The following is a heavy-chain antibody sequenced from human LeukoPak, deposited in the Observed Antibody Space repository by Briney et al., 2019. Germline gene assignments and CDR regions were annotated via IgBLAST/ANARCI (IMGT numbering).Heavy chain of an antibody. J-gene: IGHJ4*02. V-gene: IGHV3-30*04. Sequence: GRSLRLSCAASGFSFSNSAMHWVRQAPGRGLEWVAVISNDGSNKYYTDSVKGRFTISRDNSKNTLYLQIHSLRGEDTAVYYCARVITTLTTYFAYWGQGTLVTVSS. D-gene: IGHD4-17*01. CDR3: ARVITTLTTYFAY. CDR2: ISNDGSNK. CDR1: GFSFSNSA.